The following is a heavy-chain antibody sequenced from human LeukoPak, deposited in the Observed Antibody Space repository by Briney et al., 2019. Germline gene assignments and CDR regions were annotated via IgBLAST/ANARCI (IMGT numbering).Heavy chain of an antibody. CDR3: AKGSYDFWSGYFNWFDP. J-gene: IGHJ5*02. V-gene: IGHV3-30*02. CDR2: IRYDGSNK. CDR1: GFTFSSYG. Sequence: GGSLRLSCAASGFTFSSYGMHWVRQAPGKGLEWVAFIRYDGSNKYYADSVKGRFTISRDSSKNTLYLQMNSLRAEDTAVYYCAKGSYDFWSGYFNWFDPWGQGTLVTVSS. D-gene: IGHD3-3*01.